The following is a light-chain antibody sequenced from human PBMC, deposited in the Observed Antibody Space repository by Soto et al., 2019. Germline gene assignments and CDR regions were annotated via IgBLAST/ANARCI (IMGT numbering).Light chain of an antibody. V-gene: IGLV2-14*01. CDR1: NSDIGGYYY. Sequence: QSVLTQPASVSGCPGQSITISCTGTNSDIGGYYYVSWYQHHPGKAPKLMIYQVTNRPSGVSNRFSGSKSGNTASLTISGLQAEDEADYYCTSYSSSNTFYVFGAGTKVTVL. J-gene: IGLJ1*01. CDR2: QVT. CDR3: TSYSSSNTFYV.